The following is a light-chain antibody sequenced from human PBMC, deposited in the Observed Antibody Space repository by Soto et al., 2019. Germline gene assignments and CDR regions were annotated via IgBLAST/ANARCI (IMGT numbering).Light chain of an antibody. CDR3: LQDYNYPLT. Sequence: IQMTPSPSSRSASLGDRAPITFRASQGIRNDLGWYQQKPGKAPKLLIYAASSLQSGVPSRFSGSGSGTDFTLTISSLQPEDFATYYCLQDYNYPLTFGPGTRWIS. J-gene: IGKJ3*01. CDR2: AAS. V-gene: IGKV1-6*01. CDR1: QGIRND.